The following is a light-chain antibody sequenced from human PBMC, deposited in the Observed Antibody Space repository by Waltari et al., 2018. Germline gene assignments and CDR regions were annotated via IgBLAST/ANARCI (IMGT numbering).Light chain of an antibody. J-gene: IGKJ1*01. CDR1: QTLLNTDGNVY. Sequence: DLVVTQSPLTLSVTLGQSPSISSTSIQTLLNTDGNVYVNWLHQRPGQSPRLLIYQVTKQDSGVPDRFRGSGSHTDFTLTISRVEAEDVGVYCCMQGVRPWTFGQGTKVEIK. CDR3: MQGVRPWT. CDR2: QVT. V-gene: IGKV2-30*01.